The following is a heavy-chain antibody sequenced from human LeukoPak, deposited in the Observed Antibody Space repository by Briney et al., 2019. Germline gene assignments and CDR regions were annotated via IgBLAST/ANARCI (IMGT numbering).Heavy chain of an antibody. CDR3: ARAYCGGDCYYYYYYGMDV. CDR1: GFTFSIYA. V-gene: IGHV3-64*01. Sequence: GGSLRLSCAASGFTFSIYAMHWVRQAPGKGLEYVSAISSNGGSTYYANSVKGRFTISRDNSKNTLYLQMGSLRAEDMAVHYCARAYCGGDCYYYYYYGMDVWGQGTTVTVSS. D-gene: IGHD2-21*02. CDR2: ISSNGGST. J-gene: IGHJ6*02.